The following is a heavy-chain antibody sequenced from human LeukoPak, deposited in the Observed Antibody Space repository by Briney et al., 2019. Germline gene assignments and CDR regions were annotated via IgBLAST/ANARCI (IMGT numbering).Heavy chain of an antibody. D-gene: IGHD2-21*01. J-gene: IGHJ4*02. V-gene: IGHV4-61*02. Sequence: SQTLSLTCTVSGGSISSGSYYWSWIRQPAGKGLEWIGRIYTSGSTNYSPSLKSRVTISVDTSKNQFSLKLSSVTAADTAVYYCAREVVVIAIHDYWGQGTLVTVSS. CDR2: IYTSGST. CDR1: GGSISSGSYY. CDR3: AREVVVIAIHDY.